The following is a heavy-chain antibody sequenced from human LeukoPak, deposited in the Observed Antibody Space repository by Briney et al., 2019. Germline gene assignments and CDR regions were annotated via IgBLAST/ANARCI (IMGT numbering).Heavy chain of an antibody. Sequence: PGGSLRLSCAASGFTFSSYAMHWVRQAPGKGLEWVALISYDGSNKYYADSVKGRFTISRDNSKNTLYLQMNSLRAEDTAVYYCARDEGLGYWGQGTLVTVSS. CDR2: ISYDGSNK. CDR3: ARDEGLGY. CDR1: GFTFSSYA. J-gene: IGHJ4*02. V-gene: IGHV3-30-3*01.